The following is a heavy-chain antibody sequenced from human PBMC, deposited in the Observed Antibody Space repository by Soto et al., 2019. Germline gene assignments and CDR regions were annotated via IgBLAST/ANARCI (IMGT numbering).Heavy chain of an antibody. D-gene: IGHD3-10*01. CDR1: GYSFTSYW. V-gene: IGHV5-10-1*03. CDR2: IDPSDSYT. Sequence: EVQLVQSGAEVKKPGESLRISCKGSGYSFTSYWISWVRQMPGKGLEWMGRIDPSDSYTNYSPSFQGHVTISADKSIGTAYLRWGSLKASDTAMSYCAGHRGHYVGTPGASHHWGQGTLVPVSS. J-gene: IGHJ1*01. CDR3: AGHRGHYVGTPGASHH.